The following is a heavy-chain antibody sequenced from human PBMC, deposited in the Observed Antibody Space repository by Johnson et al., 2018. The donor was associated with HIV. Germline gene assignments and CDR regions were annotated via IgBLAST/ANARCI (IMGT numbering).Heavy chain of an antibody. CDR2: INPSSGYT. CDR3: ARSIFYGSSYFDY. Sequence: GAELARPGASVKMSCKASGYTFTSYTMHWVKQRPGQGLEWIGYINPSSGYTNYNQKFKDKATLTADKSSSTAYMQLSSLTSEDSAVYYCARSIFYGSSYFDYWGQGTTPTVSS. V-gene: IGHV1-2*02. D-gene: IGHD4-23*01. J-gene: IGHJ4*03. CDR1: GYTFTSYT.